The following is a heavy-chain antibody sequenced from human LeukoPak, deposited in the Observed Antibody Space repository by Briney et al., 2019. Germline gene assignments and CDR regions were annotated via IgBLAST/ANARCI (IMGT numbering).Heavy chain of an antibody. V-gene: IGHV1-24*01. CDR2: FDPEDGET. CDR1: RYTLTELS. J-gene: IGHJ4*02. D-gene: IGHD3-22*01. Sequence: GASVKVSCKVSRYTLTELSMHWVRQAPGKGLEWMGGFDPEDGETIYAQKLQGRVTMTTDTSTSTAYMELRSLRSDDTAVYYCARDYYDSSGYRTFDYWGQGTLVTVSS. CDR3: ARDYYDSSGYRTFDY.